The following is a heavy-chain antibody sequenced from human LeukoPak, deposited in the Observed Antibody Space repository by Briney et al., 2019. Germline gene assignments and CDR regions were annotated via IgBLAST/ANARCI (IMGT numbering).Heavy chain of an antibody. CDR3: AREIRPAAERGNSGWFDP. D-gene: IGHD6-25*01. CDR2: IYHSGST. CDR1: GYSISSGYY. Sequence: SETLSLTCTVSGYSISSGYYWGWIRQPPGKGLEWIGSIYHSGSTYYSPSLKSRVTISVDTSKNQFSLKLSSVTAADTAVYYCAREIRPAAERGNSGWFDPWGQGTLVTVSS. V-gene: IGHV4-38-2*02. J-gene: IGHJ5*02.